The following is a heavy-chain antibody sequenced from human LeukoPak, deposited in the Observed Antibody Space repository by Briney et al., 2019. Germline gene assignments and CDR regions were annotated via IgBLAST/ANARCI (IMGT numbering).Heavy chain of an antibody. D-gene: IGHD5-12*01. CDR2: IIPIFGTA. Sequence: ASVKVSCKASGGTFSSYAISWVRQAPGQGLEWMGGIIPIFGTANYAQKFQGRVTITADESTSTAYMELSSLRSEDTAVYYCARXAPFNSGYDSFDYWGQGTLVTVSS. J-gene: IGHJ4*02. CDR3: ARXAPFNSGYDSFDY. CDR1: GGTFSSYA. V-gene: IGHV1-69*13.